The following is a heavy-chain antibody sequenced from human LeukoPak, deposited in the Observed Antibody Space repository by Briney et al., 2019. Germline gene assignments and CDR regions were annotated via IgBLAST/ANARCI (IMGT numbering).Heavy chain of an antibody. Sequence: ASVKVSCKASGYTFTGYYMHWVRQAPGQGLEWMGWINTNSGGTNYAQKFQGRVTMTRDTSISTAYMELSRLRSDDTAVYYCARGRNFYYDSSGYYYSYWGQGTLVTVSS. CDR1: GYTFTGYY. CDR3: ARGRNFYYDSSGYYYSY. CDR2: INTNSGGT. J-gene: IGHJ4*02. V-gene: IGHV1-2*02. D-gene: IGHD3-22*01.